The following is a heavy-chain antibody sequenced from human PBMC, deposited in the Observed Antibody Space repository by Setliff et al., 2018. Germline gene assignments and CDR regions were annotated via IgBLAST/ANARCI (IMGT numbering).Heavy chain of an antibody. Sequence: ASVKVSCKASGYTFTSYGISWVRQAPGQGLEWMGWISTYNGNTNYAQKLQGRVTMTTDTSTSTAYMELRSLRSDDTAVYYCARTYCGGDCYPSPFDFWGQGTLVTVSS. CDR3: ARTYCGGDCYPSPFDF. D-gene: IGHD2-21*02. CDR2: ISTYNGNT. J-gene: IGHJ4*02. CDR1: GYTFTSYG. V-gene: IGHV1-18*01.